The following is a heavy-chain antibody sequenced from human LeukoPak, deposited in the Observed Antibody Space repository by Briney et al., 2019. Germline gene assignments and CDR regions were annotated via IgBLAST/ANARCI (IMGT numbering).Heavy chain of an antibody. V-gene: IGHV3-23*01. Sequence: GGSLRLSCAVSGFTFSSSAMSWVRQVPGKGLEWVSGISASGGSTYYADSVRGRFTISRDNSKNTLYVQMNSLRDEDTAVYYCAKDQRRESPHYLDSWGQGTLVTVSS. CDR3: AKDQRRESPHYLDS. J-gene: IGHJ4*02. CDR1: GFTFSSSA. CDR2: ISASGGST.